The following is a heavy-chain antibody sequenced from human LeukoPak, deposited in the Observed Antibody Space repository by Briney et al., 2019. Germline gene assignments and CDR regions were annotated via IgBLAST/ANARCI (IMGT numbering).Heavy chain of an antibody. CDR1: GGSISSSSYY. CDR2: IYYSGST. CDR3: ARDSSGYHELN. D-gene: IGHD3-22*01. V-gene: IGHV4-39*07. J-gene: IGHJ4*02. Sequence: SETLSLTCTVSGGSISSSSYYWGWIRQPPGKGLEWIGSIYYSGSTYYNPSLKSRVTISVDTSKNQFSLKLSSVTAADTAVYYCARDSSGYHELNWGQGTLVTVSS.